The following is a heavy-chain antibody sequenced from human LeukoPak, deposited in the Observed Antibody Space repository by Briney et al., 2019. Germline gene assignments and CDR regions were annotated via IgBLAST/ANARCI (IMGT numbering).Heavy chain of an antibody. CDR2: ISAYNGNT. J-gene: IGHJ4*02. CDR1: GYTFTNYG. D-gene: IGHD3-22*01. CDR3: ARGRADTYYYDSSGSPFDY. V-gene: IGHV1-18*01. Sequence: ASVKVSCKGSGYTFTNYGINWVRQAPGQGLEWMGWISAYNGNTNYAQNLQGRVTLTTDTSTSTAYMELRSLRSDDTAVYYCARGRADTYYYDSSGSPFDYWGQGTLVTVSS.